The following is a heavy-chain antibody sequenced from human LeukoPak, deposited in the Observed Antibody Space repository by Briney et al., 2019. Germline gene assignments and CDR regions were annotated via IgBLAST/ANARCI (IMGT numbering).Heavy chain of an antibody. D-gene: IGHD5-18*01. CDR1: GFTFSSYG. J-gene: IGHJ4*02. Sequence: QPGRSLRLSCAASGFTFSSYGMHWVRQAPGKGLEWVAVIWYDGSNKYYADSVKGRFTISRDNSKNTLSLQMNYLRADDTAVYYCAKDTAQGYTSASIGDDYWGQGTLVTVSS. CDR2: IWYDGSNK. CDR3: AKDTAQGYTSASIGDDY. V-gene: IGHV3-33*06.